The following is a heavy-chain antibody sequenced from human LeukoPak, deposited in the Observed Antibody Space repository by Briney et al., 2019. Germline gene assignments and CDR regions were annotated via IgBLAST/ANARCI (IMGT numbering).Heavy chain of an antibody. Sequence: GGSLRLSCAASGFTFSRYTFNWVRQAPGKGLEWVSAVSEYRATPYYADYAKGRFTISRDNSRSTVYLQTNSLRAEDTAIYYCAKRVDGSGAYYIDYWGQGTLVTVSS. CDR2: VSEYRATP. D-gene: IGHD3-10*01. CDR3: AKRVDGSGAYYIDY. CDR1: GFTFSRYT. V-gene: IGHV3-23*01. J-gene: IGHJ4*02.